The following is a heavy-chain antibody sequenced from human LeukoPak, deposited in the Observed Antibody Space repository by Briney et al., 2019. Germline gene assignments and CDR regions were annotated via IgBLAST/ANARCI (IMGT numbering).Heavy chain of an antibody. CDR3: AREGCSGTSCYGVDAFDI. CDR2: INPGSSNI. Sequence: PGGSLRLSCAASGFTFSNYDMHWVRQAPGKGLEWVSYINPGSSNIYYADSVKGRFTISRDDAKNSLSLQMNSLRAEDTAVYYCAREGCSGTSCYGVDAFDIWGQGTKVTVSS. CDR1: GFTFSNYD. D-gene: IGHD2-15*01. J-gene: IGHJ3*02. V-gene: IGHV3-48*04.